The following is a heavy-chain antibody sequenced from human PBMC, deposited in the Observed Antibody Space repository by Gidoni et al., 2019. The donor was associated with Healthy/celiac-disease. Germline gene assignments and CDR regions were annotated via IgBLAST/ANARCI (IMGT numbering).Heavy chain of an antibody. V-gene: IGHV3-30*03. CDR2: ISYDGSNK. J-gene: IGHJ4*02. CDR1: GFPFSSYG. Sequence: QVQLVESGGGVVQPGRSLGPSCAASGFPFSSYGMHWVRQAPGKGLEWVAVISYDGSNKYYADSVKGRFTISRDNSKNTLYLQMNSLRAEDTAVYYCARASNGGIGDYWGQGTLVTVSS. CDR3: ARASNGGIGDY. D-gene: IGHD2-8*01.